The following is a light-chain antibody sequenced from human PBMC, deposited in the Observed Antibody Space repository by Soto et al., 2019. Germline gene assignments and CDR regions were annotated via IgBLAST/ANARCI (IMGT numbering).Light chain of an antibody. Sequence: DIPMTQSPSSLSASVGDRVTITCRASQGISNYLAWYQQKPGEVPKLLIHAASTLLPGVPSRFSGSGSGTDFTLTISSLQPDDVATYYCQKYNPAPFTFGPGTKVDIK. CDR2: AAS. CDR1: QGISNY. J-gene: IGKJ3*01. CDR3: QKYNPAPFT. V-gene: IGKV1-27*01.